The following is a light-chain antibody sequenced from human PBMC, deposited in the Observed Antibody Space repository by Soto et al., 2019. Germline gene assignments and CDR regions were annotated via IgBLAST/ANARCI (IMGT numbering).Light chain of an antibody. CDR1: SSDVGAYDY. V-gene: IGLV2-8*01. CDR3: SSYVVSYNWV. J-gene: IGLJ3*02. Sequence: QSALTQPPSVSGSPGQSVTISCTGTSSDVGAYDYVSWFQQHPGKAPKLIIYQVTKRPSGVPDRFSGSKSGNTASLTVSGLQAEDDADYFCSSYVVSYNWVFGGGIKLTVL. CDR2: QVT.